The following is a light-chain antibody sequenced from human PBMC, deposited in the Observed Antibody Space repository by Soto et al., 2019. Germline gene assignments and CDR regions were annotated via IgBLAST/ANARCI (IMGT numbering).Light chain of an antibody. CDR3: RQYDDWPPWT. CDR1: QSVSTN. V-gene: IGKV3-15*01. Sequence: ERVMTQSPATLSVPPGERATLSCRASQSVSTNLAWYQQKPGQAPRLLMYGASTRATGIPARFSGSGSGTEFTLTISSLQSEDFAVYYCRQYDDWPPWTFGQGTKVDIK. CDR2: GAS. J-gene: IGKJ1*01.